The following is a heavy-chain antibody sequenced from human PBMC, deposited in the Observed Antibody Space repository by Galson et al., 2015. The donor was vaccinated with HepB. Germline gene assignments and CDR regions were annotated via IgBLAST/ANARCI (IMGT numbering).Heavy chain of an antibody. J-gene: IGHJ4*02. CDR2: ISGSGGST. D-gene: IGHD6-13*01. Sequence: SLRLSCAASGFTFSSYSMNWVRQAPGKGLEWVSAISGSGGSTYYADSVKGRFTISRDNSKSTLYLQMNSLRAEDTAVYYCASFSSSWYSGYFDYWGQGTLVTVSS. CDR3: ASFSSSWYSGYFDY. V-gene: IGHV3-23*01. CDR1: GFTFSSYS.